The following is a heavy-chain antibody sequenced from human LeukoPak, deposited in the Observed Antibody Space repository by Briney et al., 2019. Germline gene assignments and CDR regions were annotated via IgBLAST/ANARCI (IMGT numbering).Heavy chain of an antibody. D-gene: IGHD3-16*02. CDR1: GYTFTSYG. V-gene: IGHV1-18*01. CDR2: ISAYNGNT. Sequence: ASVKVSCKASGYTFTSYGISWVRQAPGQGLEWMGWISAYNGNTNYAQKLQGRVTMTTDTSTRTAYMELRSLRSDDTAVYYCARFNYVWGSYRYTGRYFDYWGQGTLVTVSS. J-gene: IGHJ4*02. CDR3: ARFNYVWGSYRYTGRYFDY.